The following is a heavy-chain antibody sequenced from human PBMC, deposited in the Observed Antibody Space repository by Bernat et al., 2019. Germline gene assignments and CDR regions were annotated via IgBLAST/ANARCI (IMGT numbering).Heavy chain of an antibody. CDR1: GGSISSSSYY. CDR2: IYYSGST. D-gene: IGHD3-10*01. Sequence: QLQLQESGPGLVKPSETLSLTCTVSGGSISSSSYYWGWFRQPPGKGLEWIGSIYYSGSTYYNPSLKSRVTISVDTSKNQFSLKLSSVTAADTAVYYCARRPRITMVWGVFEWFDPWGQGTLVTVSS. V-gene: IGHV4-39*01. CDR3: ARRPRITMVWGVFEWFDP. J-gene: IGHJ5*02.